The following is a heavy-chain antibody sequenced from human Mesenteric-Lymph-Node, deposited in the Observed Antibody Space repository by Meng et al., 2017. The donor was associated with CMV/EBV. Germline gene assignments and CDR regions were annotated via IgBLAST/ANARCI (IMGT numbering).Heavy chain of an antibody. J-gene: IGHJ5*02. D-gene: IGHD6-13*01. Sequence: YTLTGYNMHWVRQAPGQGLEWMGRINPNSGGTNYAQKFQGRVTMTRDTSISTAYMELSRLRSDDTAVYYCARSGIAAAGTLGWFDPWGQGTLVTVSS. V-gene: IGHV1-2*06. CDR2: INPNSGGT. CDR1: YTLTGYN. CDR3: ARSGIAAAGTLGWFDP.